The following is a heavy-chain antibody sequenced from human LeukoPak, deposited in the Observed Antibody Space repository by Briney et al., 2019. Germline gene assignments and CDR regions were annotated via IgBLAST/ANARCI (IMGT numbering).Heavy chain of an antibody. Sequence: ETLSLTCGVSGGSISSGGYSWSWIRQPPGKGLEWVANIKQDGSEKYYVDSVKGRFTISRDNAKNSLYLQMNSLRAEDTAVYYCARSYMDVWGKGTTVTVSS. CDR2: IKQDGSEK. CDR1: GGSISSGGYS. V-gene: IGHV3-7*01. CDR3: ARSYMDV. J-gene: IGHJ6*03.